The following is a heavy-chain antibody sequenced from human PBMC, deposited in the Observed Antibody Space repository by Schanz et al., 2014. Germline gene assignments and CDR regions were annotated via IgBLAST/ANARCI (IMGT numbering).Heavy chain of an antibody. J-gene: IGHJ4*02. Sequence: QVQLQQWGAGLLKPSETLSLTCAVYGGSLSGYFWSWIRQPPGKGLEWIGDIGHSGNTKDNPSLKSRVTMSVETSKTQFSLTLSSVTAADTAVYYCARGRQQLGSFDYWVPGTLVSVSS. CDR2: IGHSGNT. V-gene: IGHV4-34*01. CDR1: GGSLSGYF. D-gene: IGHD6-13*01. CDR3: ARGRQQLGSFDY.